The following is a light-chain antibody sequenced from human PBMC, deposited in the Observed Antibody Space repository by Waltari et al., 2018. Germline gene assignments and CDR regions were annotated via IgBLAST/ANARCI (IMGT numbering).Light chain of an antibody. CDR2: KAS. J-gene: IGKJ1*01. Sequence: DIQMTQSPSTLSASVGDRVTITCRASQSISSWLAWYQQKPGKAPKLLIYKASSLESGVPSRFSGSGSGTEFTLTISSLQPDDFATYYCQQYNGTCGQGTKVEIK. V-gene: IGKV1-5*03. CDR3: QQYNGT. CDR1: QSISSW.